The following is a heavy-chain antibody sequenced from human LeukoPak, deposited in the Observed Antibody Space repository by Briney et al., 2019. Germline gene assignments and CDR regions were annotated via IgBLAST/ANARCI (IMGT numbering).Heavy chain of an antibody. CDR3: AKDGNFLIRSGYYRRDYYYYMDV. J-gene: IGHJ6*03. D-gene: IGHD3-3*01. Sequence: GGSLRLSCAASGFTFSSYAMSWVRQAPGKGLEWVSAISGSGGSTYYADSVKGRFTISRDNSKNTLYLQMNSLRAEDTAVYYCAKDGNFLIRSGYYRRDYYYYMDVWGKGTTVTVSS. CDR1: GFTFSSYA. V-gene: IGHV3-23*01. CDR2: ISGSGGST.